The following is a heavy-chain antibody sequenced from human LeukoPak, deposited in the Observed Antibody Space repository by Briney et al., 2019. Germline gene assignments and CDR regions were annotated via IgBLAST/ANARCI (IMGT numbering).Heavy chain of an antibody. D-gene: IGHD1-7*01. J-gene: IGHJ5*02. V-gene: IGHV4-39*07. CDR3: ARENYRLKTRWFDP. CDR1: GGSISSSYYY. Sequence: PSETLSLTCTVSGGSISSSYYYWGWIRQPPGKGLEWIGSIYHSGSTFYNPSLKSRVIISVDTSKNQFSLKLSSVTAADTAVYYCARENYRLKTRWFDPWGQGTLVTASS. CDR2: IYHSGST.